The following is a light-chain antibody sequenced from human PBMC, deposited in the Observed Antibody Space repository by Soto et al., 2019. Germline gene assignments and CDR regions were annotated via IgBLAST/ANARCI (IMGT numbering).Light chain of an antibody. CDR3: SSHTTYSTRI. CDR1: SSDIGSYNY. V-gene: IGLV2-14*01. Sequence: QSALTQPASVSGSPGQSIAISCTGTSSDIGSYNYVSWYQQHPGKAPKLIIHEVSNRPSGISDHFSGSKSGNTASLTISGLQADDEAAYYCSSHTTYSTRIFGTGTKLTVL. J-gene: IGLJ1*01. CDR2: EVS.